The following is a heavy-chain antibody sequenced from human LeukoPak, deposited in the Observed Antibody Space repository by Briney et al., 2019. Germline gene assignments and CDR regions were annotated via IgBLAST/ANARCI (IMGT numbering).Heavy chain of an antibody. CDR3: ARDSFYYDSSDYYYEGNAFDI. CDR2: ISSSRTSI. CDR1: GFTFSSYS. D-gene: IGHD3-22*01. Sequence: SGGSLRLSCAASGFTFSSYSMTWVRQAPGKGLEWVSYISSSRTSIYYADSVKGRFTISRDNAKNSLYLQMNSLRAEDTAVYYCARDSFYYDSSDYYYEGNAFDIWGQGTMVTVSS. J-gene: IGHJ3*02. V-gene: IGHV3-48*01.